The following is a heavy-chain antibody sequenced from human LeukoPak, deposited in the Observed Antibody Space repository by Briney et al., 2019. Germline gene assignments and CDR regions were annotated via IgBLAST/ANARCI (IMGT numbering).Heavy chain of an antibody. V-gene: IGHV3-7*01. CDR3: AREWQQLVRWFDP. CDR1: GFTFSSYW. D-gene: IGHD6-13*01. J-gene: IGHJ5*02. Sequence: PGGSLRLSCAASGFTFSSYWLSWVRQAPGKGLEWVANIKQDGSEKYYVDSVKGRFTISRDNAKDSLYLQMNSLRAEDPAVYYCAREWQQLVRWFDPWGQGILVTVSS. CDR2: IKQDGSEK.